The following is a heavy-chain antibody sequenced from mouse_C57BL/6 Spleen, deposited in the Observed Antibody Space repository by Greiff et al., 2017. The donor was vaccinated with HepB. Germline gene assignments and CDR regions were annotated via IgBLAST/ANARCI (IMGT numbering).Heavy chain of an antibody. CDR1: GYTFTSYW. J-gene: IGHJ1*03. CDR2: IDPSDSYT. D-gene: IGHD1-1*01. Sequence: VQLQQPGAELVRPGTSVKLSCKASGYTFTSYWMHWVKQRPGQGLEWIGVIDPSDSYTNYNQKFKGKATLTVDTSSSTAYMQLSSLTSEDSAVYYCARYYYGSSRWYFDVWGTGTTVTVSS. V-gene: IGHV1-59*01. CDR3: ARYYYGSSRWYFDV.